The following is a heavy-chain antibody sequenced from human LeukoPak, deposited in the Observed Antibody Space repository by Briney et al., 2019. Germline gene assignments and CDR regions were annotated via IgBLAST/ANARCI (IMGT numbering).Heavy chain of an antibody. CDR1: GGSISSSAYH. D-gene: IGHD2-15*01. Sequence: NPSEALSLTCTVSGGSISSSAYHWGWIRQPPGKGLEWIGTNGGNTYYNLSLKSRVIIFLDTSKNQFSLKLSSVTAADTAVYYCARLWSTSCKGGSCPHQPNYWGQGTRVTVPS. CDR3: ARLWSTSCKGGSCPHQPNY. J-gene: IGHJ4*02. V-gene: IGHV4-39*01. CDR2: NGGNT.